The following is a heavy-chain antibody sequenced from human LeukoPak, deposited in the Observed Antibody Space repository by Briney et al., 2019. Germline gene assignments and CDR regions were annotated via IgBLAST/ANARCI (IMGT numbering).Heavy chain of an antibody. Sequence: PSETLSLTCAVYGGSFSGYYWSWIRQPPGKGLEWIGEINNSGTTNYTPSLKSRVTISVDTSKNQFSLKLSSVTAADTAVYYCARDSTPTYDFWSGYYGGSGSYSGYWFDPWGQGTLVTVSS. J-gene: IGHJ5*02. CDR3: ARDSTPTYDFWSGYYGGSGSYSGYWFDP. CDR2: INNSGTT. CDR1: GGSFSGYY. V-gene: IGHV4-34*01. D-gene: IGHD3-3*01.